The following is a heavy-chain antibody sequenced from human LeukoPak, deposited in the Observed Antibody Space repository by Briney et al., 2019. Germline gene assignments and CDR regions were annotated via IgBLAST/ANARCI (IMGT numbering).Heavy chain of an antibody. CDR3: ARVRGKVGATFDY. J-gene: IGHJ4*02. V-gene: IGHV4-34*01. CDR1: GGSFSGYY. Sequence: PSETLSLTCAVYGGSFSGYYWSWIRQPPGKGLEWIGEINHSGSTNYNPSLKSRVTISVDTSKNRFSLKLSSVTAADTAVYYCARVRGKVGATFDYWGQGTLVTVSS. D-gene: IGHD1-26*01. CDR2: INHSGST.